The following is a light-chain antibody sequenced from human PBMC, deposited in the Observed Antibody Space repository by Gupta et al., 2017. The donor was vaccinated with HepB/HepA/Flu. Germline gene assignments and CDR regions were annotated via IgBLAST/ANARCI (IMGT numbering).Light chain of an antibody. Sequence: QSALTQPASVSGSPGQSITIPCPGTNSDIGGYNYVSWYQQHPGKAPKLIIYSVSDRPSGVSNRFSGSKSGNTASLTISGLQAEDEADYYCTSYTSSITYVFGTGTRVTVL. CDR1: NSDIGGYNY. V-gene: IGLV2-14*03. CDR2: SVS. CDR3: TSYTSSITYV. J-gene: IGLJ1*01.